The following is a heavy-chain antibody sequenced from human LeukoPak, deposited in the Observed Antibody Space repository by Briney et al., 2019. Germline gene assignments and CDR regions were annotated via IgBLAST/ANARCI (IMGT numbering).Heavy chain of an antibody. CDR2: INPSGGST. D-gene: IGHD1-26*01. V-gene: IGHV1-46*03. CDR3: AGDGSVLGGAFDY. Sequence: ASVKVSCKASGYTFTTYYTHWVRQAPGQGLEWMGIINPSGGSTSYAQKFQGRVTITRDTSTGTVYLELSSLRSDDTAVYYCAGDGSVLGGAFDYWGQGTLVTVSS. J-gene: IGHJ4*02. CDR1: GYTFTTYY.